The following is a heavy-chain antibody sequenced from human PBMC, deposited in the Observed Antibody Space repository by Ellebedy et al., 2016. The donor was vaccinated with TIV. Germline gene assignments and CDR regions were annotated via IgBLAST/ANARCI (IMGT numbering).Heavy chain of an antibody. CDR3: ARDVVVTAIRYYYYGMDV. Sequence: SETLSLTXTVSGGSVSSGSYYWSWIRQPPGKGLEWIGYIYYSGSTNCNPSLKSRVTISVDTSKNQFSLKLSSVTAADTAVYYCARDVVVTAIRYYYYGMDVWGQGTTVTVSS. J-gene: IGHJ6*02. CDR1: GGSVSSGSYY. V-gene: IGHV4-61*01. CDR2: IYYSGST. D-gene: IGHD2-21*02.